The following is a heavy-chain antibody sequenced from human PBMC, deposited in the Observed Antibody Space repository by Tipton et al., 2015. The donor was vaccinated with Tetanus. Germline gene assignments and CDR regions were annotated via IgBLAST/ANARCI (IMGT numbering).Heavy chain of an antibody. V-gene: IGHV3-23*01. Sequence: SLRLSCAASGFTFSSYAMSWVRQAPGKGLEWVSGISGSGGGTYYADSVKGRFTMSRDNAKNSLYLQMNSLRAEDTAVYYCARDDRYYYDSGIHDAFDIWGQGTMVTVSS. J-gene: IGHJ3*02. CDR2: ISGSGGGT. CDR3: ARDDRYYYDSGIHDAFDI. CDR1: GFTFSSYA. D-gene: IGHD3-22*01.